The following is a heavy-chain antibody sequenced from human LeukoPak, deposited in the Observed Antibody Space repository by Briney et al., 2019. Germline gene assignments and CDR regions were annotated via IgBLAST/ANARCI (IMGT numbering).Heavy chain of an antibody. CDR3: ARGRGSGHKENWFDP. V-gene: IGHV1-8*01. CDR1: GYTFTTYD. Sequence: ASVKVSCKASGYTFTTYDINWVRQATGQGLDWMGWMNPNSGNTGYAQKVQGRVTMTRNTSITTAYMELSNLRAEDTAVYYCARGRGSGHKENWFDPWGQGTLVTVSS. CDR2: MNPNSGNT. D-gene: IGHD6-19*01. J-gene: IGHJ5*02.